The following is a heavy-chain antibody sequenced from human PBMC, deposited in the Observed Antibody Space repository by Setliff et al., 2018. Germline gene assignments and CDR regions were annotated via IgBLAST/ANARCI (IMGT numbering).Heavy chain of an antibody. CDR2: IHPWGGSSEST. CDR1: GGPTIGYY. Sequence: SETLSLTCAVSGGPTIGYYWTWIRQAPGKGLEWIGYIHPWGGSSESTNYSPSLKSRITISLDKSKSQFSLKLTSVTVAGTAVYYCARGLHSGTYWGTRPLGLDYWGQGSLVTVSS. D-gene: IGHD1-26*01. CDR3: ARGLHSGTYWGTRPLGLDY. V-gene: IGHV4-59*08. J-gene: IGHJ4*02.